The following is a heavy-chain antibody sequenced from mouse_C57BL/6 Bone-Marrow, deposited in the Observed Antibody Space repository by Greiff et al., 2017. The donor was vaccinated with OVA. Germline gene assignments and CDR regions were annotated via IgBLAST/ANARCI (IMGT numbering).Heavy chain of an antibody. V-gene: IGHV14-4*01. CDR1: GFNIKDDY. Sequence: EVHLVESGAELVRPGASVKLSCTASGFNIKDDYMHWVKQRPEQGLEWIGWIDPENGDTEYASKFQGKATITADTSSNTAYLQLSSLTSEDTAVYYCTTWGLLGPLDYWGQGTTLTVSS. D-gene: IGHD2-3*01. CDR2: IDPENGDT. J-gene: IGHJ2*01. CDR3: TTWGLLGPLDY.